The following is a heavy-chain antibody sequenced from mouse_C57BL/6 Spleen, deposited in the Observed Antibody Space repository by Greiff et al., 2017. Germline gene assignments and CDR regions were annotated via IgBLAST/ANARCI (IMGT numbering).Heavy chain of an antibody. V-gene: IGHV5-4*01. D-gene: IGHD1-1*01. CDR2: ISDGGSYT. CDR3: ARDDYGSSEAMDY. CDR1: GFTFSSYA. J-gene: IGHJ4*01. Sequence: EVHLVESGGGLVKPGGSLKLSCAASGFTFSSYAMSWVRQTPEKRLEWVATISDGGSYTYYPDNVKGRFTISRDNAKNNLYLQMSHLKSEDTAMYYCARDDYGSSEAMDYWGQGTSVTVSS.